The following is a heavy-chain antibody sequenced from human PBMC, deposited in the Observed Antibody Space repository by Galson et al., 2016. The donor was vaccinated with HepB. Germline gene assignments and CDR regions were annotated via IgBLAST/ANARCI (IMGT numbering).Heavy chain of an antibody. CDR2: IYHSGTT. D-gene: IGHD4-17*01. Sequence: SETLSLTCVVSGGSISSTNWWNWVRQPPGKGLEWIGGIYHSGTTNYNPSLQSRVTLSVDKSNKQCSLKLTSVTAADTAVYYCARDQAGEILRRPLGYWGQGTLVTVSS. V-gene: IGHV4-4*02. CDR3: ARDQAGEILRRPLGY. J-gene: IGHJ4*02. CDR1: GGSISSTNW.